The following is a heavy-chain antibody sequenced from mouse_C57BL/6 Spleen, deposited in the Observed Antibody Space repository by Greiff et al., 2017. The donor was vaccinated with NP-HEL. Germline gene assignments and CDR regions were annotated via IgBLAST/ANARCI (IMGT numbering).Heavy chain of an antibody. Sequence: VQLQQSGAELVRPGASVTLSCKASGYTFTDYEMHWVKQTPVHGLEWIGAIDPETGGTAYNQKFKGKAILTADKSSSTAYMELRSLTSEDSAAYYCTGRGLGRGGFAYWGQGTLVTVSA. CDR2: IDPETGGT. CDR3: TGRGLGRGGFAY. CDR1: GYTFTDYE. D-gene: IGHD2-2*01. V-gene: IGHV1-15*01. J-gene: IGHJ3*01.